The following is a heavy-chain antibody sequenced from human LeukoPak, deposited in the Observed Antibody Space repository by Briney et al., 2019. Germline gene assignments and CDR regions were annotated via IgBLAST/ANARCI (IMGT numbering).Heavy chain of an antibody. D-gene: IGHD3-3*01. CDR1: GFTFSDYY. CDR3: ARGDDFWSGYYGVDY. CDR2: ISSSGNTI. Sequence: PGGSLRLSCAASGFTFSDYYMSWIRQAPGKGLEWVSYISSSGNTIYYADSVKGQFTISRDNAKNSLYLQMNSLRAEDTAVYYCARGDDFWSGYYGVDYWGQGTLVTVSS. V-gene: IGHV3-11*01. J-gene: IGHJ4*02.